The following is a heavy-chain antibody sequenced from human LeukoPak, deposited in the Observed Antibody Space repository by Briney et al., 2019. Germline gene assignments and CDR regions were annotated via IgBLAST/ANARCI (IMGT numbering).Heavy chain of an antibody. J-gene: IGHJ3*02. D-gene: IGHD6-13*01. V-gene: IGHV4-59*01. Sequence: SETLSLTCTVSGGSISSYYWSWIRQPPGKGLEWIGYIYYSGSTNYNPSLKSRVTISVDTSKNQFSLKLSSVTAADTAVYYGARLPQQLDAFDIWGQGTTVTVSS. CDR3: ARLPQQLDAFDI. CDR2: IYYSGST. CDR1: GGSISSYY.